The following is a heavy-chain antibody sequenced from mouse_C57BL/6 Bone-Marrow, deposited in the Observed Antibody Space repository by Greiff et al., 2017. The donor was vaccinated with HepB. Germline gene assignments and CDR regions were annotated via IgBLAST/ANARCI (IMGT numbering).Heavy chain of an antibody. CDR3: ARNPPDGYIYYYAMDY. J-gene: IGHJ4*01. D-gene: IGHD2-3*01. Sequence: QVQLQQSGPGLVQPSQCLSITCTVSGFSLTSYGVHWVRQSPGKGLEWLGVIWSGGSTDYNAAFISRLSISKDNSKSQVFFKMNSLQADDTAIYYCARNPPDGYIYYYAMDYWGQGTSVTVSA. V-gene: IGHV2-2*01. CDR1: GFSLTSYG. CDR2: IWSGGST.